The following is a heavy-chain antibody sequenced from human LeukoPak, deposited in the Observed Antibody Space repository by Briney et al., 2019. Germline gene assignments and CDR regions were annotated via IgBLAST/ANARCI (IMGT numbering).Heavy chain of an antibody. CDR2: INPSGGST. V-gene: IGHV1-46*01. CDR3: ARESNCSGGSCYSDWFDP. D-gene: IGHD2-15*01. CDR1: GYTFTSYY. J-gene: IGHJ5*02. Sequence: ASVKVSCKASGYTFTSYYIHWVRQAPGQGLEWMGIINPSGGSTSYAQKFQGRVTMTRDTSTSTVYMELSSLRSEDTAVYYCARESNCSGGSCYSDWFDPWGQGTLVTVSS.